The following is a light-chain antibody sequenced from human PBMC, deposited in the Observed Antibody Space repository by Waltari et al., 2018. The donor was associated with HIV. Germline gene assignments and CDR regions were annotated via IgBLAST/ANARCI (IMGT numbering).Light chain of an antibody. CDR3: QQYNNYYT. J-gene: IGKJ2*01. V-gene: IGKV1-5*03. CDR2: RAS. CDR1: QSMGDW. Sequence: DIQMTQSASTLTASVGDRVTLTCRASQSMGDWLAWYQLKPGRAPQLLIYRASNLESGVPARFSGSGSGTEFTLTISSLQPDDFATYYCQQYNNYYTFGQGTKLEIK.